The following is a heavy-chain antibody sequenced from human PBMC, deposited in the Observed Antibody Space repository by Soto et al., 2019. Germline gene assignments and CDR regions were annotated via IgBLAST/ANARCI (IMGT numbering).Heavy chain of an antibody. Sequence: ASVKVSCKASGYTFTSYGISWVRQAPGQGLDWMGWISAYNGNTKYAQDLQGRVTMTTDTSTSTAYMELRSLRSDDTAMYYCARFGGGSYNKYYFYYGMDVWGQGTTVTVSS. CDR3: ARFGGGSYNKYYFYYGMDV. D-gene: IGHD2-15*01. J-gene: IGHJ6*02. CDR1: GYTFTSYG. V-gene: IGHV1-18*04. CDR2: ISAYNGNT.